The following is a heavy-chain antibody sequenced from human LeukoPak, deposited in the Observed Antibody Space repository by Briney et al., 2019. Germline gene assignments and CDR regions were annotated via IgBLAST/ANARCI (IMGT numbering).Heavy chain of an antibody. CDR2: ISSSDNTI. D-gene: IGHD5-12*01. CDR1: GFTVSSNY. Sequence: SGGSLRLSCAASGFTVSSNYMSWVRQAPGKGLEWLSYISSSDNTIYYADSVKGRFTISRDNAKNSLYLHMNSLRDEDTAVYYCARAMRSGYDYWGQGTLVTVSS. V-gene: IGHV3-48*02. J-gene: IGHJ4*02. CDR3: ARAMRSGYDY.